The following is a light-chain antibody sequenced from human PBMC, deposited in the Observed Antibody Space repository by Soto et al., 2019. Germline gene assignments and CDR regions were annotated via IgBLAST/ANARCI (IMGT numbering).Light chain of an antibody. V-gene: IGKV3-15*01. CDR2: DAS. Sequence: EIVMTQSPATLSVSPGERVTLSCRASQSVSSNLAWYQQKGGQAPRLLLYDASTRATDIPARFSGSGSGTEFTLTISSLQSEDSAVYYCQQYVHWPPGAFGQGTTVEIK. J-gene: IGKJ1*01. CDR3: QQYVHWPPGA. CDR1: QSVSSN.